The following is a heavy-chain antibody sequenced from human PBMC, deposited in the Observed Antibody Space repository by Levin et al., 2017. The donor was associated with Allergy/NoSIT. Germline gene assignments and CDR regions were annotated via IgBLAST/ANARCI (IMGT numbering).Heavy chain of an antibody. V-gene: IGHV5-10-1*01. Sequence: GESLKISCKGSGYSFTSYWISLVRQMPGKGLEWMGRIDPSDSYTNYSPSFQGHVTISADKSISTAYLQWSSLKASDTAMYYCARQSMDSSGYYRYYYYGMDVWGQGTTVTVSS. CDR3: ARQSMDSSGYYRYYYYGMDV. D-gene: IGHD3-22*01. J-gene: IGHJ6*02. CDR1: GYSFTSYW. CDR2: IDPSDSYT.